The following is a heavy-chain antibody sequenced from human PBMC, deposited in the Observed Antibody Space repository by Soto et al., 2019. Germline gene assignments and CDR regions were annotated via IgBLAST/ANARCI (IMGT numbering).Heavy chain of an antibody. CDR2: IYYSGST. D-gene: IGHD6-19*01. J-gene: IGHJ4*02. CDR1: GGSISSSSYY. Sequence: SETLSLTCTVSGGSISSSSYYWGWIRQPPGKGLEWIGSIYYSGSTYYNPSLKSRVTISLDTSKNQFSLKLSSVTAADTAVYYCARSSIAVAGTPYYFDYWGQGTLVTVSS. V-gene: IGHV4-39*01. CDR3: ARSSIAVAGTPYYFDY.